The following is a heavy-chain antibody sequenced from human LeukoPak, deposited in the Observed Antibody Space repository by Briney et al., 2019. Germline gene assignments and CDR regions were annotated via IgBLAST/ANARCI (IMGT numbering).Heavy chain of an antibody. CDR2: ISYGGSNR. Sequence: PGRSLRLSCAASGFTFSSYAMHWVRQAPGKGLEWVAVISYGGSNRYYADSVKGRFTISRDNSKNTLYLQMNSLRAEDTAVYYCARDDQQTALYYFDYWGQGTLVTVSS. CDR1: GFTFSSYA. CDR3: ARDDQQTALYYFDY. J-gene: IGHJ4*02. V-gene: IGHV3-30-3*01.